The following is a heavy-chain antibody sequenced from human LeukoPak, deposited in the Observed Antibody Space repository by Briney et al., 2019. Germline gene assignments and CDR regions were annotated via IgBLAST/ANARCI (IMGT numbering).Heavy chain of an antibody. J-gene: IGHJ3*02. CDR1: GGSISSSSYY. Sequence: KPSETLSLTCTVSGGSISSSSYYWGWIRQPPGKGLEWIGSIYYSGSTYYNPSLKSRVTISVDTSKNQLSLKLSSVTAADTAVYYCARSVYGVVITHDAFDIWGQRTMVTVSS. V-gene: IGHV4-39*01. CDR3: ARSVYGVVITHDAFDI. D-gene: IGHD3-3*01. CDR2: IYYSGST.